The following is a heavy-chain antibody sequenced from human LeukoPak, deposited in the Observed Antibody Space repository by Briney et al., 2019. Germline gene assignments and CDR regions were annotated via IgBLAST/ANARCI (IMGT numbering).Heavy chain of an antibody. D-gene: IGHD1-1*01. CDR1: GGSISSYY. Sequence: PSETLSLTCTVSGGSISSYYWSWIRQPPGKGLEWIGYIYYSGSTNYNPSLKSRVTISVDTSKNQFSLKLSSVTAADTAVYYCARVTAQPEADYWGQGTLVTVSS. CDR3: ARVTAQPEADY. CDR2: IYYSGST. V-gene: IGHV4-59*01. J-gene: IGHJ4*02.